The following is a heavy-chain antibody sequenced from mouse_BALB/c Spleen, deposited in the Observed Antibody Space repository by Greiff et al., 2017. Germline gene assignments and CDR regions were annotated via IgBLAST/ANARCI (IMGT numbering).Heavy chain of an antibody. V-gene: IGHV5-4*02. J-gene: IGHJ4*01. CDR3: AREHDY. CDR1: GFTFSDYY. Sequence: EVKLMESGGGLVKPGGSLKLSCAASGFTFSDYYMYWVRQTPEKRLEWVATISDGGSYTYYPDSVKGRFTISRDNAKNNLYLQMSSLKSEDTAMYYCAREHDYWGQGTSVTVSS. CDR2: ISDGGSYT.